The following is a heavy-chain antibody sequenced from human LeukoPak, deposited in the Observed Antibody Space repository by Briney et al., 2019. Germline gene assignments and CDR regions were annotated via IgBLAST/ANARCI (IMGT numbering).Heavy chain of an antibody. CDR3: ARVGDSSGYYYYYYGMDV. J-gene: IGHJ6*02. D-gene: IGHD3-22*01. Sequence: GGSLRLSCAASGFTFSRYSMNWVRQAPGKGLEWVSSISSSSSYIYYADSVKGRFTISRDNAKNSLYLQMNSLRAEDTAVYYCARVGDSSGYYYYYYGMDVWGQGTTVTVSS. CDR2: ISSSSSYI. V-gene: IGHV3-21*01. CDR1: GFTFSRYS.